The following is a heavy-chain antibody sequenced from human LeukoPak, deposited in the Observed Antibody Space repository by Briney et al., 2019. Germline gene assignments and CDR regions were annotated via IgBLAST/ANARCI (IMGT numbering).Heavy chain of an antibody. J-gene: IGHJ4*02. CDR3: ARWYSSGWAFDY. D-gene: IGHD6-19*01. V-gene: IGHV4-59*08. CDR1: GATISSYY. Sequence: SETLSLTCTVSGATISSYYWNWIRQPPGKGLEWIGYIHYIVSTKYNPSLKSRATISVDTSKNQFSLKLSSVTAADTAVYYCARWYSSGWAFDYWRQGTLVTVSS. CDR2: IHYIVST.